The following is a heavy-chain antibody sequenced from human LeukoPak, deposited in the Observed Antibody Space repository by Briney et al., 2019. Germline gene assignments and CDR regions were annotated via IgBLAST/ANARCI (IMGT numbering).Heavy chain of an antibody. J-gene: IGHJ4*02. Sequence: SVKVSCKASGGTFSSYAISWVRQAPGQGLEWMGGIIPIFGTANYAQKLQGRVTITTDESTSTAYMELSSLRSEDTAVYYCATPQYYYDSSAPPPFDYWGQGTLVTVSS. V-gene: IGHV1-69*05. CDR2: IIPIFGTA. D-gene: IGHD3-22*01. CDR3: ATPQYYYDSSAPPPFDY. CDR1: GGTFSSYA.